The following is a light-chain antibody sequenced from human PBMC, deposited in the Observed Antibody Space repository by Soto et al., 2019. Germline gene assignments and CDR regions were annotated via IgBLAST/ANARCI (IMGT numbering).Light chain of an antibody. CDR2: GAS. J-gene: IGKJ1*01. V-gene: IGKV3-20*01. CDR3: QQYGSAPWT. Sequence: GESGAISCRASQSVSSNYVAWYQQKPGQAPRLLISGASNRATGTPDRFRGSGSGTDFTLTIPRLEPECFAVYYCQQYGSAPWTLGQGTKVDIK. CDR1: QSVSSNY.